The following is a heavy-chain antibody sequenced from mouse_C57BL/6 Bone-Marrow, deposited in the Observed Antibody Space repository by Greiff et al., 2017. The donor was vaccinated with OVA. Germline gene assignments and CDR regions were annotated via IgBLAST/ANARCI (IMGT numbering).Heavy chain of an antibody. CDR1: GFNIKDDY. V-gene: IGHV14-4*01. D-gene: IGHD1-1*01. CDR3: TRGGLLLRDYYAMDY. Sequence: VQLQQSGAELVRPGASVKLSCTASGFNIKDDYMHWVKQRPEQGLEWIGWIDPENGDTEYASKFQGKATITADTSSNTAYLQLSSLTSEDTAVYDCTRGGLLLRDYYAMDYWGQGTSVTVSS. J-gene: IGHJ4*01. CDR2: IDPENGDT.